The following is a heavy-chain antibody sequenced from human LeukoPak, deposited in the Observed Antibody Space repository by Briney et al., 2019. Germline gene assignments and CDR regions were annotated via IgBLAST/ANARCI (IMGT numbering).Heavy chain of an antibody. CDR1: GYTFTGYY. V-gene: IGHV1-2*02. CDR2: INPNSGGT. CDR3: ASSYYGSGSYLDY. J-gene: IGHJ4*02. D-gene: IGHD3-10*01. Sequence: ASVKVSCKASGYTFTGYYMQWVRQAPGQGLEWMGWINPNSGGTNYAQKFQGRVTMTRDTSISTAYMELSRLRSDDTAVYYCASSYYGSGSYLDYWGQGTLATVSS.